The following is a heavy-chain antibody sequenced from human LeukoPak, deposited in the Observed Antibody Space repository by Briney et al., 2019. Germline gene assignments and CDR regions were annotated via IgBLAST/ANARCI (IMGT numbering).Heavy chain of an antibody. J-gene: IGHJ4*02. D-gene: IGHD3-10*01. Sequence: SETLSLTCTVSGGSISSHYWSWIRQPPGKGLEWIGYIYYSGSTNYNPSIKSRVTISVDTSNNQFSLNLSSATAADTAVYYCASFIGYYFDYWGQGTLVTVSS. CDR1: GGSISSHY. CDR2: IYYSGST. CDR3: ASFIGYYFDY. V-gene: IGHV4-59*11.